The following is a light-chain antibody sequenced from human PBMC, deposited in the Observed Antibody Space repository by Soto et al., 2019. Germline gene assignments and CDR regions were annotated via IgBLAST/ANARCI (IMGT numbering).Light chain of an antibody. CDR2: KAS. CDR3: QHYNSYSEA. V-gene: IGKV1-5*03. CDR1: QTISSW. Sequence: DIQMTQSPSTLSGSVGDRVTITCRASQTISSWLAWYQQKPGKAPKLLIYKASTLKSGVPSRFSGSGSGTELTLTISSLQPDDFAPYYCQHYNSYSEAFGQGPKVELK. J-gene: IGKJ1*01.